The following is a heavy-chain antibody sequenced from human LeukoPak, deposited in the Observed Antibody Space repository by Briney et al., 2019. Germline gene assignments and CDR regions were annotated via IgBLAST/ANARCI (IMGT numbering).Heavy chain of an antibody. CDR1: GFTLSSYW. V-gene: IGHV3-7*01. D-gene: IGHD1-14*01. Sequence: GGSLRLSCAASGFTLSSYWMSWVRQAPGKGLGWVANIKQDGSEKYYVDSVKGRFTISRDNAKNSLYLQMNSLRAEDTAVYYCATTGHEGGYYYYMDVWGKGTTVTVSS. J-gene: IGHJ6*03. CDR3: ATTGHEGGYYYYMDV. CDR2: IKQDGSEK.